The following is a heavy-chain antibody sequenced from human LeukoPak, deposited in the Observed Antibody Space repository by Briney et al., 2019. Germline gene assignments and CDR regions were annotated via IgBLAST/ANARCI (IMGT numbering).Heavy chain of an antibody. CDR1: GFTFSSYW. J-gene: IGHJ5*02. Sequence: GGSLRLSCAASGFTFSSYWMSWVRQAPGKGLEWVANIKQDGSEKYYVDSVKGRFTISRDNAKNSLYLQMNSLRAEDTAVYYCARDLDQLLVEAWFDPWGQGTLVTVSS. V-gene: IGHV3-7*01. CDR2: IKQDGSEK. D-gene: IGHD2-2*01. CDR3: ARDLDQLLVEAWFDP.